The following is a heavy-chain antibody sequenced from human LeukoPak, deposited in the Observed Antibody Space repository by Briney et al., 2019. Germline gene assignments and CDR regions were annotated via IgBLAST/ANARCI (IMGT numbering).Heavy chain of an antibody. CDR1: GFTFSTYW. Sequence: PGGSLRLSCAASGFTFSTYWMHWVRQAPGKGLVWVSHINVDGSGATYADSVKGRFTTSRDNAKNTLYLHMNSLRAEDTAVYYCARATRIYSSGWYYSFDYWGQGTLVTVSS. V-gene: IGHV3-74*01. J-gene: IGHJ4*02. CDR2: INVDGSGA. CDR3: ARATRIYSSGWYYSFDY. D-gene: IGHD6-19*01.